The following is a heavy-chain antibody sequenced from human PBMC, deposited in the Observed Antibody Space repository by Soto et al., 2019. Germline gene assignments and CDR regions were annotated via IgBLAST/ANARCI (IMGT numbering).Heavy chain of an antibody. CDR1: GYAFSSYW. V-gene: IGHV5-51*01. D-gene: IGHD1-7*01. J-gene: IGHJ3*01. CDR3: ARGRGTEHNWNFLDAFNF. CDR2: IYPADSDV. Sequence: CGYAFSSYWISCVGQRPGEGLEWLGLIYPADSDVRYSPSFQGHVTMSADESISTAYLQWDSLKASDAAIYYCARGRGTEHNWNFLDAFNFWRQGTMVTVSS.